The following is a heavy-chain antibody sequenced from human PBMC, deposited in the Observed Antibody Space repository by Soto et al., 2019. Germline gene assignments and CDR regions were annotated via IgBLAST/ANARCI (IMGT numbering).Heavy chain of an antibody. V-gene: IGHV3-9*01. Sequence: VQLVESGGGLVQPGRSLRLSCAASGFTFDDYAMHWVRQAPGKGLEWVSGISWNSGSIGYADSVKGRFTISRDNAKNSLYLQMNSLRAEDTALYYCAKDRMTTVTTPDYWGQGTLVTVSS. CDR3: AKDRMTTVTTPDY. CDR1: GFTFDDYA. D-gene: IGHD4-4*01. J-gene: IGHJ4*02. CDR2: ISWNSGSI.